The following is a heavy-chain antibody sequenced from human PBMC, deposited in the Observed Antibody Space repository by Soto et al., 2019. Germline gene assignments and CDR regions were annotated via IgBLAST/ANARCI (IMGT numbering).Heavy chain of an antibody. CDR2: ISWNSGSI. CDR1: GFTFDDYA. J-gene: IGHJ4*02. Sequence: EVQLVESGGGLVQPGRSLRLSCAASGFTFDDYAMHWVRQAPGKGLEWVSGISWNSGSIGYADSVKGRFTISRDNAKNSPYLQMNSLRAEDTALYYCAKEGHDSSGWSDWGQGTLVTVSS. D-gene: IGHD6-19*01. V-gene: IGHV3-9*01. CDR3: AKEGHDSSGWSD.